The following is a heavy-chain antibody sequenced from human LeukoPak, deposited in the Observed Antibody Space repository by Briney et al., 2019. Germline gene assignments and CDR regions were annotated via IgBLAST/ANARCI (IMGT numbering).Heavy chain of an antibody. D-gene: IGHD5-12*01. Sequence: PSETLSLTCTVSGGSISSYYWSWIRQPPGKGLEWIGYIYHSGSTNYNPSLKSRVTISVDTSKNQFSLKLSSVTAADTAVYYCARQLGGYSGYDRYYFDYWGQGTLVTVSS. CDR1: GGSISSYY. CDR3: ARQLGGYSGYDRYYFDY. CDR2: IYHSGST. V-gene: IGHV4-59*08. J-gene: IGHJ4*02.